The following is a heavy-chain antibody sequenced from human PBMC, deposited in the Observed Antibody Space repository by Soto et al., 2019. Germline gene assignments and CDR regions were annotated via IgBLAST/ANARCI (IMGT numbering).Heavy chain of an antibody. Sequence: KQSQTLSLPCTVSGGSISSYYWSWIRQPPGKGLEWIGYIYYSGSTNYNPSLKSRVTISADTSKNQFSLKLSSVTAADTAVYYCARYTSGNYDYFDYWGQGTLVTVSS. V-gene: IGHV4-59*08. CDR3: ARYTSGNYDYFDY. J-gene: IGHJ4*02. CDR1: GGSISSYY. CDR2: IYYSGST. D-gene: IGHD3-10*01.